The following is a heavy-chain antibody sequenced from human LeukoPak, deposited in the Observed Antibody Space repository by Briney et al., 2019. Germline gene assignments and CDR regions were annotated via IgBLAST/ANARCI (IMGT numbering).Heavy chain of an antibody. CDR3: ARHKGDYGDLAAFDI. V-gene: IGHV4-59*08. Sequence: SETLSLTCTVSGGSISSYYWSWIRQPPGKGLEWIGYIYYSGSTNYNPSLKSRVTISVDTSKNQFSLKLSSVTAADTAVYYCARHKGDYGDLAAFDIWGQGTMLTVPS. J-gene: IGHJ3*02. D-gene: IGHD4-17*01. CDR1: GGSISSYY. CDR2: IYYSGST.